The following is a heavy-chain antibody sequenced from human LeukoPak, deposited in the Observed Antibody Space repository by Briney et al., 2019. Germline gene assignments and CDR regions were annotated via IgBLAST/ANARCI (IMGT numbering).Heavy chain of an antibody. CDR1: GFTFSSYE. Sequence: PGGSLRLSCAASGFTFSSYEMNWVRQAPGKGLEWVSYISSSSSTIYYADSVKGRFTISRDNAKNSLYLQMNSLRAEDTAVYYCARAPRIQLWSRGAFDIWGQGTMVTVSS. D-gene: IGHD5-18*01. CDR3: ARAPRIQLWSRGAFDI. J-gene: IGHJ3*02. V-gene: IGHV3-48*01. CDR2: ISSSSSTI.